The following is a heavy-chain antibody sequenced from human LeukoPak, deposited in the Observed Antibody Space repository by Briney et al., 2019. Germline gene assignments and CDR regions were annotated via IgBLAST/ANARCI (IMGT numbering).Heavy chain of an antibody. CDR1: GGSISSYY. CDR2: IYYSGST. J-gene: IGHJ5*02. D-gene: IGHD3-16*01. V-gene: IGHV4-59*08. Sequence: SETLSLTCTVSGGSISSYYWSWIRQPPGKGLEWIGYIYYSGSTNYNPSLKSRVTISVDTSKNQFSLKLSSVTAADTAVYYCARLLWGSYFSWLDPWGQGTLVTVS. CDR3: ARLLWGSYFSWLDP.